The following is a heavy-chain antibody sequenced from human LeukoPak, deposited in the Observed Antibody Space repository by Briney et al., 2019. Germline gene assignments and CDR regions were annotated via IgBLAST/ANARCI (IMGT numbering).Heavy chain of an antibody. CDR3: ARDEDQMGATHYYFDN. D-gene: IGHD3-16*01. J-gene: IGHJ4*02. V-gene: IGHV3-7*01. Sequence: PGGPLRLSCAASGFTFSSYWMSWVRQAPGKGLEGVANIKQEGSETYYVVSVKGRFTISRANAKNSPSLPMNSLGAEDTAVYYCARDEDQMGATHYYFDNWGQGTLVTVSS. CDR1: GFTFSSYW. CDR2: IKQEGSET.